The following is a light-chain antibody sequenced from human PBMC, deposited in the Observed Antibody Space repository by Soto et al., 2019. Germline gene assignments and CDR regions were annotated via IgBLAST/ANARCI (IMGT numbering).Light chain of an antibody. CDR2: DVN. CDR3: TSWTTSTTMK. J-gene: IGLJ2*01. CDR1: SSDVGAYNY. Sequence: QSALTQPASVSGSPGQSITISCTGTSSDVGAYNYVSWYQQHPGKAPKLMIYDVNIRPSGVSNRFSCSKSGNTASLTISGLQAEDESYYYCTSWTTSTTMKFGGGTKLTVL. V-gene: IGLV2-14*01.